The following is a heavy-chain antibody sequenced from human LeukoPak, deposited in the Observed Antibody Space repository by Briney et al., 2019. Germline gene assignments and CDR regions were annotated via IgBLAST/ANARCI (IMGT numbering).Heavy chain of an antibody. J-gene: IGHJ3*02. V-gene: IGHV3-48*01. CDR3: ARALDI. CDR1: GFTFSSYD. Sequence: GGSLRLSCAASGFTFSSYDMNWVRQAPGKGLEWVSYISSSSTVYYLDSVKGRFTISRDNAKNSLYLQMNSLRTEDTAVYYCARALDIWGQGTMVTVSS. CDR2: ISSSSTV.